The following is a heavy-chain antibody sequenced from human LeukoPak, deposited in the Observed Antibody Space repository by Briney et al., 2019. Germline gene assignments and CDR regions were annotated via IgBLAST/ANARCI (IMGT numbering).Heavy chain of an antibody. CDR1: GYTFTSYH. V-gene: IGHV1-46*01. Sequence: ASVKVSCKASGYTFTSYHMHWVRQAPGQGLEWMGIINPSGGSTSYAQKFQGRVTMTRDTSTSTVYMELSSLRSEDTAVYYCARDRLVLDYYYYGMDVWGQGTTVTVSS. D-gene: IGHD2-21*01. CDR2: INPSGGST. CDR3: ARDRLVLDYYYYGMDV. J-gene: IGHJ6*02.